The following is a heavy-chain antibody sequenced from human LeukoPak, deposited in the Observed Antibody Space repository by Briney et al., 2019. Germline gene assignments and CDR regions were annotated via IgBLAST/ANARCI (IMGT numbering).Heavy chain of an antibody. CDR1: GFTFSNYW. Sequence: GGSLRLSCAVSGFTFSNYWMSWVRQAPGRGLEWVANIKQDGSNKYYVDSVKGRFTISRDNSKNTLYLQMNSLRAEDTAVYYCARDLQYYYDSSGYYGLDYWGQGTLVTVSS. CDR3: ARDLQYYYDSSGYYGLDY. CDR2: IKQDGSNK. J-gene: IGHJ4*02. D-gene: IGHD3-22*01. V-gene: IGHV3-7*01.